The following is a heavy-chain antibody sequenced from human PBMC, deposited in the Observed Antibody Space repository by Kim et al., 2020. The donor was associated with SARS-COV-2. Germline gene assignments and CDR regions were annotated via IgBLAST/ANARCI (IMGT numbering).Heavy chain of an antibody. CDR1: GFTFSSYE. Sequence: GGSLRLSCAASGFTFSSYEMNWVRQAPGKGLEWVSYISSSGSTIYYADSVKGRFTISRDNAKNSLYLQMNSLRAEDTAVYYCARQGGVTHPLYYYYGMDVWGQGTTVTVSS. V-gene: IGHV3-48*03. CDR3: ARQGGVTHPLYYYYGMDV. D-gene: IGHD2-21*02. J-gene: IGHJ6*02. CDR2: ISSSGSTI.